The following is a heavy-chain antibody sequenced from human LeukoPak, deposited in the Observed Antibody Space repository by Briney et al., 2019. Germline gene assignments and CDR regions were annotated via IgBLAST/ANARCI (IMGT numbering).Heavy chain of an antibody. Sequence: GGSLRLSCAASGFTFSSYWMHWVRHAPGKGLVWVSRINSDGSSTSYADSVKGRFTISRDNAKNTLYLQMNSLRAEDTAVYYCARDYDSSAPYDYWGQGTLVTVSS. V-gene: IGHV3-74*01. CDR2: INSDGSST. J-gene: IGHJ4*02. CDR3: ARDYDSSAPYDY. D-gene: IGHD3-22*01. CDR1: GFTFSSYW.